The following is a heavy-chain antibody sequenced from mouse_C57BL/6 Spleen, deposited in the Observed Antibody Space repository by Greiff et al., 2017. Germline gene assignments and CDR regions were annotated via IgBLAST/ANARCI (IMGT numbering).Heavy chain of an antibody. Sequence: VQLKESGGGLVKPGGSLKLSCAASGFTFSDYGMHWVRQAPEKGLEWVAYISSGSSTIYYADTVKGRFTISRDNAKNTLFLQMTSLRSEDTAMYYCARPGRSFYAMDYWGQGTSVTVSS. CDR1: GFTFSDYG. J-gene: IGHJ4*01. CDR3: ARPGRSFYAMDY. V-gene: IGHV5-17*01. CDR2: ISSGSSTI.